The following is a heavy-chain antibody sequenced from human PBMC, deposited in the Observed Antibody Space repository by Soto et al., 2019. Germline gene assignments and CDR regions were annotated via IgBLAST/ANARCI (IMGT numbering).Heavy chain of an antibody. D-gene: IGHD6-19*01. CDR3: ARGSSKSPGYSSVPHYYYGMDV. CDR2: ISSSGSTI. V-gene: IGHV3-48*03. J-gene: IGHJ6*02. Sequence: LRLSCAASGFTFSSYEMNWVRQAPGKGLEWVSYISSSGSTIYYADSVKGRFTISRDNAKNSLYLQMNSLRAEDTAVYYCARGSSKSPGYSSVPHYYYGMDVCGQGTTVTVS. CDR1: GFTFSSYE.